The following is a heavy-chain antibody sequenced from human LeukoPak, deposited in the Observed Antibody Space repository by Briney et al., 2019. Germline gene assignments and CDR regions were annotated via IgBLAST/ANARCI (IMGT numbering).Heavy chain of an antibody. Sequence: PVGSLRLSCAASGFTFSSYGMHWVRQAPGKGLEWVAVIWYDGSNKYYADSVKGRFTISRDNSKNTLYLQMNSLRAEDTAVYYCTTDPYSNYERGAFDIWGQGTMVTVSS. CDR2: IWYDGSNK. CDR3: TTDPYSNYERGAFDI. D-gene: IGHD4-11*01. J-gene: IGHJ3*02. CDR1: GFTFSSYG. V-gene: IGHV3-33*01.